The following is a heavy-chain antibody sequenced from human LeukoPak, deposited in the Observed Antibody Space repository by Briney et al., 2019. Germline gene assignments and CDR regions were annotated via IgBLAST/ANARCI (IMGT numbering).Heavy chain of an antibody. Sequence: SETLSLTCTVSGGSISRSSYYWGWIRQPPGKGLEWIGSIYYSGLTHYKSSLKSRITMSVDTSKNQFSLNLGSVTAADTAVYYCARHLIPTTVIPGFDIWGRGTMVTVSS. CDR3: ARHLIPTTVIPGFDI. CDR2: IYYSGLT. V-gene: IGHV4-39*01. J-gene: IGHJ3*02. D-gene: IGHD4-17*01. CDR1: GGSISRSSYY.